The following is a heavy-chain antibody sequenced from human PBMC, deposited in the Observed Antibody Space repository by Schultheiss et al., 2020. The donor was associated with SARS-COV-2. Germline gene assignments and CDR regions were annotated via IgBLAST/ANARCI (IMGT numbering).Heavy chain of an antibody. CDR3: ARGYDILTGHYMIDY. J-gene: IGHJ4*02. D-gene: IGHD3-9*01. V-gene: IGHV3-33*01. Sequence: GGSLRLSCAASGFPFSSYGMHWVRQAPGKGLEWVAVISYDGSNEYYADSVKGRFTLSRDNSKNTLFLQMNSLRAEDTAVYYCARGYDILTGHYMIDYWGQGTLVTVSS. CDR2: ISYDGSNE. CDR1: GFPFSSYG.